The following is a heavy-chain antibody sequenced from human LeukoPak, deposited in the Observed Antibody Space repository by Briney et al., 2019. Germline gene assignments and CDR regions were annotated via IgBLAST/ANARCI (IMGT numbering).Heavy chain of an antibody. J-gene: IGHJ6*03. Sequence: PGGSLRLSCAASGFTFRSFEMNWVRQAPGKGLEWVSYISSSGSTIYYADSVKGRFTISRDNAKNSLYLQMNSLRAEDTALYYCAKDMGRRWLQLWYMDVWGKGTTVTISS. D-gene: IGHD5-24*01. CDR1: GFTFRSFE. CDR2: ISSSGSTI. V-gene: IGHV3-48*03. CDR3: AKDMGRRWLQLWYMDV.